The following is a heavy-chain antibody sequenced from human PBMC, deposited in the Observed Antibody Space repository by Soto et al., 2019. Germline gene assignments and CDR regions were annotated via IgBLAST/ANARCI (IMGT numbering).Heavy chain of an antibody. CDR1: GASVGSGGYY. CDR2: IKYSGTS. Sequence: SETLSLTYTVSGASVGSGGYYWSGIRQGPGKGLEWIGYIKYSGTSHYSPSLKSRVNISFDTSKYQVFLNLRFVTGADTAVYFCARDVRDTGYSYWFDPWGQGILVTVSS. V-gene: IGHV4-31*03. D-gene: IGHD3-9*01. CDR3: ARDVRDTGYSYWFDP. J-gene: IGHJ5*02.